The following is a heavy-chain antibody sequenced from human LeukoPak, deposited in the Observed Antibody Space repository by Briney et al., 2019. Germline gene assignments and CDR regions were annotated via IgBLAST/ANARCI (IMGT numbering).Heavy chain of an antibody. J-gene: IGHJ6*02. CDR2: ISNSSAYI. CDR1: GFTFSDYP. V-gene: IGHV3-21*01. D-gene: IGHD3-10*01. Sequence: GGSLRLSCAVSGFTFSDYPMNWVRQTPGKGLEWVSAISNSSAYIQYADSMKGRFTISRDNAKNSLYLQMNSLRAEDTAVYYCARGTSGYYGMDVWGQGTTVTVSS. CDR3: ARGTSGYYGMDV.